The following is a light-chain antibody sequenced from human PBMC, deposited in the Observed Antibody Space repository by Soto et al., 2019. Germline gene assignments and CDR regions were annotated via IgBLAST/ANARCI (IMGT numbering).Light chain of an antibody. Sequence: EIMLTQSPATLSLSTGERATLSCRASQTVSSYLLWYQQKPGQAPRLLIYDASNRASGTPARFSGSGSETDFTLTISSLEPEDIAVYYCQHRMNWPLTFGQGTRLENK. J-gene: IGKJ5*01. CDR1: QTVSSY. CDR2: DAS. V-gene: IGKV3-11*01. CDR3: QHRMNWPLT.